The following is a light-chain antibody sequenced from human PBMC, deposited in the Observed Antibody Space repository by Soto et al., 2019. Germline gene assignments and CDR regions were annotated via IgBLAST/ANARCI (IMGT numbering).Light chain of an antibody. CDR2: SDN. CDR1: NSNIGSNT. J-gene: IGLJ2*01. Sequence: QPVLTQPPSASGTPGQRVTISCSGSNSNIGSNTVNWYQLLPGTAPKLIIRSDNQRPSGVPDRFSGSKSGTSASLAISGLQSEDEADYFCATWDDSLNVLFGGGTKLTVL. CDR3: ATWDDSLNVL. V-gene: IGLV1-44*01.